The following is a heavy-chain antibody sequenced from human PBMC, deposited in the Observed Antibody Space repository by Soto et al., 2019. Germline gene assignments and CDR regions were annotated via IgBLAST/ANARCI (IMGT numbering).Heavy chain of an antibody. Sequence: GGSLRLSCAASGFTFSSYGMHWVRQAPGKGLEWVAVISYDGSNKYYADSVKGRFTISRDNSKDTLYLQMNSLRAEDTAVYYCAKDGIAVAGSGKKTQTSLAEYFQHWGQGTLVTVSS. CDR3: AKDGIAVAGSGKKTQTSLAEYFQH. CDR2: ISYDGSNK. D-gene: IGHD6-19*01. J-gene: IGHJ1*01. CDR1: GFTFSSYG. V-gene: IGHV3-30*18.